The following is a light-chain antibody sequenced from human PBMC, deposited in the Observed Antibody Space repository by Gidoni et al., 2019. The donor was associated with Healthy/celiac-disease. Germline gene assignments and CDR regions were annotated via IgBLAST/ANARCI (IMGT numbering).Light chain of an antibody. CDR2: AAS. J-gene: IGKJ1*01. CDR3: QQSYSTSWT. Sequence: DIQMTQSPSSLSASVGDRVTITCRASQSISSYLNWYQQKPGKAPKLLIYAASSLQSGVPSRCSGSGSGKDFTLTISSLQPEDFATYYCQQSYSTSWTFGQGTKVEIK. V-gene: IGKV1-39*01. CDR1: QSISSY.